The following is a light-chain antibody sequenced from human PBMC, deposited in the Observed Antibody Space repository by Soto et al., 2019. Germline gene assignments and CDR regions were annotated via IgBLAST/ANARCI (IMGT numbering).Light chain of an antibody. CDR1: HSVSSSY. CDR3: QQYGSSSWT. V-gene: IGKV3-20*01. J-gene: IGKJ1*01. Sequence: EIVFTQSPGTLALSPGERATLSCRTSHSVSSSYLAWYQQKPGQAPRLLIYGASSRATGIPDRFSGSGSGTDFTLTISRLEPEDFAVYYCQQYGSSSWTFGQGTKVDIK. CDR2: GAS.